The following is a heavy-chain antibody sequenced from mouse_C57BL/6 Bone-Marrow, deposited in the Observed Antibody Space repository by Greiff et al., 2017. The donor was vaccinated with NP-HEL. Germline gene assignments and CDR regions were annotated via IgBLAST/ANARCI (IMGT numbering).Heavy chain of an antibody. Sequence: QVQLQQSGAELARPGASVKLSCKASGYTFTSYGISWVKQRTGQGLEWIGEIYPRSGNTYYNEKFKGKATLTADKSSSTAYMELRSLTSEDSAVYFCARPHLLLRSYAMDYWGQGTSVTVSS. J-gene: IGHJ4*01. CDR2: IYPRSGNT. V-gene: IGHV1-81*01. D-gene: IGHD1-1*01. CDR3: ARPHLLLRSYAMDY. CDR1: GYTFTSYG.